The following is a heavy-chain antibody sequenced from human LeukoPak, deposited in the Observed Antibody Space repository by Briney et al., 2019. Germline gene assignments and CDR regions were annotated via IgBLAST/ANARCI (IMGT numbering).Heavy chain of an antibody. D-gene: IGHD5-18*01. J-gene: IGHJ4*02. CDR1: GFTLTSHW. Sequence: GGSLRLSCAASGFTLTSHWMSWVRQAPGKGLEGVAYINEDESEKYYVDSVKRRFTISRDNAKDDLYVQMNCLRAEDTAVYYCARGYKWLQPWGQGTLVTVSS. CDR2: INEDESEK. V-gene: IGHV3-7*03. CDR3: ARGYKWLQP.